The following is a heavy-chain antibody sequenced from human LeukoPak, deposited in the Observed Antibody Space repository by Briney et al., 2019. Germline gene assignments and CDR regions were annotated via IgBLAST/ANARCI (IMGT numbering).Heavy chain of an antibody. CDR1: GFTFSNFG. D-gene: IGHD4-17*01. J-gene: IGHJ5*02. CDR2: IWNDGSHK. Sequence: PGGSLRLSCAASGFTFSNFGVHWVRQAPGKGLEWVAVIWNDGSHKYYDDSVKGRFTISRDNSKSTLYLQMNNLRAEDTAVYYCAQDSDEYGDSHLAASGQRTLVTVSS. CDR3: AQDSDEYGDSHLAA. V-gene: IGHV3-33*06.